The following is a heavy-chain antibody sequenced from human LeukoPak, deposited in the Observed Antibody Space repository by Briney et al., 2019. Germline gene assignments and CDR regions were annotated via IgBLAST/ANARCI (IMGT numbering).Heavy chain of an antibody. J-gene: IGHJ4*02. CDR2: INHSGST. D-gene: IGHD6-19*01. CDR1: GGSFSGYY. V-gene: IGHV4-34*01. CDR3: ARGTPSGWYNY. Sequence: PSETLSLTCAVYGGSFSGYYWSWIRQPPGKWLEWIGEINHSGSTNYNPSLKSRVTISVDTSKNQFSLKLSSVTAADTAVYYCARGTPSGWYNYWGQGTLVTVSS.